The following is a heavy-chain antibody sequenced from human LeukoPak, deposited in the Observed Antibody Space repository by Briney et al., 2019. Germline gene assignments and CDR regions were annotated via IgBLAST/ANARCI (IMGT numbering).Heavy chain of an antibody. Sequence: ASVKVSCKPSLYTFTGYYMHWVRQAPGQGREWMGWINPNSGVTKYAQKFQGRVTMTRDTSISTAYMELSRLRSDGTAVYYCARDRLAFDYWGQGTLVTVSS. CDR2: INPNSGVT. CDR3: ARDRLAFDY. J-gene: IGHJ4*02. CDR1: LYTFTGYY. V-gene: IGHV1-2*02.